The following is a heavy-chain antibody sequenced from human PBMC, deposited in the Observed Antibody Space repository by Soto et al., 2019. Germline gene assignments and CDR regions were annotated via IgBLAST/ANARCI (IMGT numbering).Heavy chain of an antibody. Sequence: QLQLQESGPGLVKPSETLSLTCTVSGGSISSSSYYWGWIRQPPGKGLEWIGSIYYSGSTYYNPSLKSRVTISVDTSKNQFSLKLSSVTAADTAVYYCARPKIGVVVVAATGGDDYWGQGTLVTVSS. CDR3: ARPKIGVVVVAATGGDDY. V-gene: IGHV4-39*01. J-gene: IGHJ4*02. CDR1: GGSISSSSYY. CDR2: IYYSGST. D-gene: IGHD2-15*01.